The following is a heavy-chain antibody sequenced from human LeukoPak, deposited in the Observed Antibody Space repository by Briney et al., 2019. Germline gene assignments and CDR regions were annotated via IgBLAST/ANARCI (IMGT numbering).Heavy chain of an antibody. D-gene: IGHD5-18*01. CDR1: GFTFSSHA. V-gene: IGHV3-23*01. J-gene: IGHJ4*02. CDR2: ISESGDST. Sequence: QAGGSLRLSCAASGFTFSSHAMNWVRQTPGKGLEWVSGISESGDSTSYTDSVKGRFTISRDNSKNTLYLQITSLRAEDTAVYYCAKRGYSYGLDYFDYWGQGALVTVSS. CDR3: AKRGYSYGLDYFDY.